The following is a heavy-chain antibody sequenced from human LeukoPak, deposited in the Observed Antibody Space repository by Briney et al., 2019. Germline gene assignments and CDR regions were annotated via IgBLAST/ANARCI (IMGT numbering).Heavy chain of an antibody. CDR3: AREESSGWFIDY. D-gene: IGHD6-19*01. J-gene: IGHJ4*02. CDR2: ISSSSSYI. V-gene: IGHV3-21*01. CDR1: GFTFSIYS. Sequence: PGGSLRLSCAASGFTFSIYSMNWVRQAPGKGLEWVSSISSSSSYIYYADSVKGRFTISRDNAKNSLYLQMNSLRAEDTAVYYCAREESSGWFIDYWGQGTLVTVSS.